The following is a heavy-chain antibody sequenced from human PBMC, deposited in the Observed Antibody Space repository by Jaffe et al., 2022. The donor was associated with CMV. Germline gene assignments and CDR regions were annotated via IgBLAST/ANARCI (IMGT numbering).Heavy chain of an antibody. J-gene: IGHJ4*02. CDR2: VSGGSSYI. D-gene: IGHD2-2*01. Sequence: EVQLVESGGGLVKPGGSLRLSCAASGFTFSSYTMNWVRQAPGKGLEWVSSVSGGSSYINYADSVKGRFTISRDNAKNSVDLQMNSLRAEDTAVYYCARTGCTSCYADYWGQGTLVTVSS. CDR3: ARTGCTSCYADY. CDR1: GFTFSSYT. V-gene: IGHV3-21*06.